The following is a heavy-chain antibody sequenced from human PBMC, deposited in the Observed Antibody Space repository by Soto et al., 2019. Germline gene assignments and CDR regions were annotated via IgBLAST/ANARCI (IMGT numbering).Heavy chain of an antibody. D-gene: IGHD3-22*01. Sequence: GGSLRLSCAASGFTFSNAWMSWVRQAPGKGLEWVGRIKSKTDGGTTDYAAPVKGRFTISRDDSKNTLYLQMNSLKTEDTAVYYCTTGFPFLPYYYDSSGYFDYWGQGTLVTVSS. V-gene: IGHV3-15*01. CDR1: GFTFSNAW. CDR3: TTGFPFLPYYYDSSGYFDY. J-gene: IGHJ4*02. CDR2: IKSKTDGGTT.